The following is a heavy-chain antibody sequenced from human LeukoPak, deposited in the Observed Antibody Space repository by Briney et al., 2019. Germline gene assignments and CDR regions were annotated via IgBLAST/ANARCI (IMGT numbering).Heavy chain of an antibody. CDR2: TYYRSKWYN. D-gene: IGHD1-26*01. CDR3: ARDLSIVGATTYAFDI. CDR1: GDSVSSNSAA. V-gene: IGHV6-1*01. Sequence: SQTLSLTCAISGDSVSSNSAAWNWIRQSPSRGLEWLGRTYYRSKWYNDYAVSVKSRITINPDTSKNQFSLQLNSATPEDTAVYYCARDLSIVGATTYAFDIWGQGTMVTVSS. J-gene: IGHJ3*02.